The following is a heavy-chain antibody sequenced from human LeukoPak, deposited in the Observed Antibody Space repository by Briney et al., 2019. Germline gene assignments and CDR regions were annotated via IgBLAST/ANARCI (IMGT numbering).Heavy chain of an antibody. CDR1: GFTFSGSA. J-gene: IGHJ4*02. D-gene: IGHD6-19*01. CDR2: IRSSTNNYAT. V-gene: IGHV3-73*01. Sequence: GGSLRLSCAASGFTFSGSAMHWVRQASGQGLEWVGLIRSSTNNYATAYAASVRGRFTISRDASKDTTYLQMNSLKTEDTAVYYCTGGSGWYSPDYWGQGTLVTVSS. CDR3: TGGSGWYSPDY.